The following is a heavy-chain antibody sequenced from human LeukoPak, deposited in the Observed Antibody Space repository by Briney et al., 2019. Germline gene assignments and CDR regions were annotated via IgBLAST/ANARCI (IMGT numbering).Heavy chain of an antibody. CDR3: ARGRVGAINWFDP. Sequence: SVKVSCKASGGTFSSYAISWVRQAPGQGLEWMGGIIPICGTANYAQKFQGRVTITTDESTSTAYMELSSLRSEDTAVYYCARGRVGAINWFDPWGQGTLVTVSS. D-gene: IGHD1-26*01. CDR2: IIPICGTA. J-gene: IGHJ5*02. CDR1: GGTFSSYA. V-gene: IGHV1-69*05.